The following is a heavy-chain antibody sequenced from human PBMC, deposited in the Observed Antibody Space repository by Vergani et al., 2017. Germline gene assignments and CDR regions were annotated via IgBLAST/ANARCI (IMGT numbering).Heavy chain of an antibody. J-gene: IGHJ4*02. CDR3: ARSYYEFWSGSVDY. V-gene: IGHV2-5*01. Sequence: QITLTESGPTLVKPTQTLTLTCTFSGFSLSTSGVGVGWIRQPPGKALEWLALIYWNDDKRYSPSLKSRLTITKDTSKNQVVLTMTNMDPVDTATYYSARSYYEFWSGSVDYWGQGTLVTVSS. CDR2: IYWNDDK. CDR1: GFSLSTSGVG. D-gene: IGHD3-3*01.